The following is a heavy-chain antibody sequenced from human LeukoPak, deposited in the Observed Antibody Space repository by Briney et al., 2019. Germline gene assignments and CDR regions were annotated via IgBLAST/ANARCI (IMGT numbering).Heavy chain of an antibody. CDR2: IYYSGST. CDR1: GGSISSGGYY. D-gene: IGHD4-17*01. J-gene: IGHJ4*02. Sequence: SETLSLTCTVSGGSISSGGYYWSWIRQHPGKGLEWIGYIYYSGSTYYNPSLKSRVTISVDTSKNQFSLKLSSVTAADTAVYYCARGDRYGDRIDYWGQGTLVTVSS. V-gene: IGHV4-31*03. CDR3: ARGDRYGDRIDY.